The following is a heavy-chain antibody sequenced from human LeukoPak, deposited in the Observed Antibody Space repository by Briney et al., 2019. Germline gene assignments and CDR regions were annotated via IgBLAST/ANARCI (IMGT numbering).Heavy chain of an antibody. J-gene: IGHJ1*01. D-gene: IGHD6-13*01. CDR2: ISYDGSNK. CDR3: ARDQRQQLAYFQH. CDR1: GFTLSSYA. Sequence: GGSLRLSCAASGFTLSSYAMHWVRQAPGKGLEWVAVISYDGSNKYYADSVKGRFTISRDNSKNTLYLQMNSLRAEDTAVYYCARDQRQQLAYFQHWGQGTLVTVSS. V-gene: IGHV3-30*04.